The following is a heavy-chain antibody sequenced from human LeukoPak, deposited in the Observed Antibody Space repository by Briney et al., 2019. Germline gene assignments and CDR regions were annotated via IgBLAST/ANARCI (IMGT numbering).Heavy chain of an antibody. CDR3: ARDENYGIFFNVDY. D-gene: IGHD4-17*01. Sequence: RASVKVSCKASGYSFVLYGISWVRQAPGEGPEWMGWISGSTGDTNYAQKFQGRVTMTADTSTSTAYMELRSLRSDDTAVYYCARDENYGIFFNVDYWGQGTLVTVSS. V-gene: IGHV1-18*01. CDR1: GYSFVLYG. J-gene: IGHJ4*02. CDR2: ISGSTGDT.